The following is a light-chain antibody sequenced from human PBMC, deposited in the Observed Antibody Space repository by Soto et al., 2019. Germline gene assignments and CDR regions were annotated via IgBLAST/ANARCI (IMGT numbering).Light chain of an antibody. V-gene: IGKV3-11*01. Sequence: EIVMTQSPGTVSLSPGERATLSVRASQSVSNNYLAWYQQKPGQAPRLLIYDASNRATGIPARFSGSGSGTDFTLTISSLEPEDFAVYYCQQRSNWITFGQGTRLEIK. CDR3: QQRSNWIT. CDR2: DAS. CDR1: QSVSNNY. J-gene: IGKJ5*01.